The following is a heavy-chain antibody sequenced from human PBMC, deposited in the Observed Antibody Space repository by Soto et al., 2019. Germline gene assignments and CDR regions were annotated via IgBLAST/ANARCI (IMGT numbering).Heavy chain of an antibody. D-gene: IGHD3-10*01. J-gene: IGHJ5*02. CDR3: ARGFSGYYGSGSVWFDP. V-gene: IGHV4-34*01. Sequence: SETLSLTCAVYGGSFSGYYWSWIRQPPGKGLEWIGEINHSGSTNYNPSLKSRVTISVDTSKNQFSLKLSSVTAADTAVYYCARGFSGYYGSGSVWFDPWGQGTLVTVSS. CDR1: GGSFSGYY. CDR2: INHSGST.